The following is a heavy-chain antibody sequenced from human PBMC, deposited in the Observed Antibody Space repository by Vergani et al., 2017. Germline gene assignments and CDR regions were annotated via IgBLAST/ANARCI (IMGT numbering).Heavy chain of an antibody. CDR2: INPSGGST. V-gene: IGHV1-46*01. Sequence: QVQLVQSGAEVKKPGASVKVSCKASGYTFTSYYMHWVRQAPGQGLEWMGIINPSGGSTSYAQKFQGRVTMTRDTSTSTVYVELSSLRSEDTAVYYCARSSGRYNWFDPWGQGTLVTVSS. J-gene: IGHJ5*02. D-gene: IGHD3-22*01. CDR1: GYTFTSYY. CDR3: ARSSGRYNWFDP.